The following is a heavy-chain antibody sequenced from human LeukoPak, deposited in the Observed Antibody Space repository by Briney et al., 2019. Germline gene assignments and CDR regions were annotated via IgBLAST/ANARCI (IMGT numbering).Heavy chain of an antibody. Sequence: SETLSLTCTVSGGSISSYYWSWIRQPAGKGLEWIGRIYTSGSTNYNPSLEGRVTMSVDTSKNQFSLKLSSVTAADTAVYYCARGISSGWYGAFDIWGQGTMVTVSS. CDR3: ARGISSGWYGAFDI. CDR1: GGSISSYY. V-gene: IGHV4-4*07. J-gene: IGHJ3*02. D-gene: IGHD6-19*01. CDR2: IYTSGST.